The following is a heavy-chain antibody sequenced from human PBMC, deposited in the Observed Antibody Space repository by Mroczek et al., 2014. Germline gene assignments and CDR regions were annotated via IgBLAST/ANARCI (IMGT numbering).Heavy chain of an antibody. CDR3: AKDPPGVGDSN. J-gene: IGHJ4*02. Sequence: QVQLVQSGGGVVQPGRSLRLSCAASGFTFSSYGMHWVRQAPGKGLEWVAVISYDGSNKYYADSVKGRFTISRDNSKNTLYLQMNSLRAEDTAVYYCAKDPPGVGDSNWGQGTLVTVSS. D-gene: IGHD4-17*01. V-gene: IGHV3-30*18. CDR1: GFTFSSYG. CDR2: ISYDGSNK.